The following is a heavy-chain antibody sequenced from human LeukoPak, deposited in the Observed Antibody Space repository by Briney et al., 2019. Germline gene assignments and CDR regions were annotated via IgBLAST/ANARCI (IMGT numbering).Heavy chain of an antibody. J-gene: IGHJ4*02. D-gene: IGHD6-6*01. Sequence: GGSLRLSCAASGFTFSNYAMSWVRQAPGKGLEWVSSISSNGGTTYYADSVKGRFTISRDNSKNTLYPQMNSLRAEDTAVYYCAKDFEAAPYYFDYWGQGTLVTVSS. CDR3: AKDFEAAPYYFDY. CDR1: GFTFSNYA. V-gene: IGHV3-23*01. CDR2: ISSNGGTT.